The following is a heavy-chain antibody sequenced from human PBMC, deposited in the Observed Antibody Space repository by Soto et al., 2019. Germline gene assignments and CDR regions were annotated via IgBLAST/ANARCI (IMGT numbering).Heavy chain of an antibody. V-gene: IGHV3-30*18. D-gene: IGHD6-13*01. J-gene: IGHJ1*01. CDR3: AKDRPPHYIAAAGTGYFQH. CDR1: GFTFSSYG. Sequence: PGGSLRLSCAASGFTFSSYGMHWVRQAPGKGLEWVAVISYDGSDKYYADSVKGRFTISRDDSKNTLYLQMNSLRPEDTAMYYCAKDRPPHYIAAAGTGYFQHWGQGTLVTVSS. CDR2: ISYDGSDK.